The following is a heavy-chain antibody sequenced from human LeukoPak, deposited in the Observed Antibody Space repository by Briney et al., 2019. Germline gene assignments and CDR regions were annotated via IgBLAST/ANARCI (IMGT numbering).Heavy chain of an antibody. CDR1: GYTFTSYG. V-gene: IGHV1-18*01. CDR3: ARGWELMKIDY. D-gene: IGHD1-26*01. J-gene: IGHJ4*02. CDR2: ISAYNGNT. Sequence: ASVKVSCKASGYTFTSYGISWVRQAPGQGLEWMGWISAYNGNTNYAQKLQGRVTMTRDTSTSTVYMELSSLRSEDTAVYYCARGWELMKIDYWGQGTLVTVSS.